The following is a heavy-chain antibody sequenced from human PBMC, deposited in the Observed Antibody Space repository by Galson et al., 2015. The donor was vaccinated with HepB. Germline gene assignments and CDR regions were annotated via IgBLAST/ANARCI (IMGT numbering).Heavy chain of an antibody. CDR2: ISAYNGNT. V-gene: IGHV1-18*04. J-gene: IGHJ4*02. CDR3: ARDQRATTVPSLDFDY. CDR1: GYTFTSYG. Sequence: SVKVSCKASGYTFTSYGISWVRQAPGQGLEWMGWISAYNGNTNYAQKLQGRVTMTTDTSTSTAYMELRSLRSDDTAVYYCARDQRATTVPSLDFDYWGQGTLVTVSS. D-gene: IGHD4-17*01.